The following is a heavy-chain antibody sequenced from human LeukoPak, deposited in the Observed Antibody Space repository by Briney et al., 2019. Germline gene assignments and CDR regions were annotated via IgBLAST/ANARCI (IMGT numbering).Heavy chain of an antibody. J-gene: IGHJ6*03. V-gene: IGHV1-2*02. CDR3: ARDWSAVPGGARDYHYYYMDV. Sequence: ASVKVSCKTSGYTFTAYYIHWVRQAPGQGLEWLGWINPNNAATKLTQKFQGRVTMTRDTSISTAYMELTRLRSDDTAVYYCARDWSAVPGGARDYHYYYMDVRGTRTTVTVSS. D-gene: IGHD2-21*01. CDR1: GYTFTAYY. CDR2: INPNNAAT.